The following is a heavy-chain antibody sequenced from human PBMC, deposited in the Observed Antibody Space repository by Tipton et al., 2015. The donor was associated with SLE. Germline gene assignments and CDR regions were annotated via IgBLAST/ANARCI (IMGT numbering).Heavy chain of an antibody. CDR3: ARGGDIAVAGTIDY. Sequence: LRLSCAVYGGSFSGYYWSWIRQPPGKGLEWIGEINHSGSTNYNPSLKSRVTISVDTSKNQFSLKLSSVTAADTAVYYCARGGDIAVAGTIDYWGQGTLVTVSS. CDR1: GGSFSGYY. V-gene: IGHV4-34*01. CDR2: INHSGST. J-gene: IGHJ4*02. D-gene: IGHD6-19*01.